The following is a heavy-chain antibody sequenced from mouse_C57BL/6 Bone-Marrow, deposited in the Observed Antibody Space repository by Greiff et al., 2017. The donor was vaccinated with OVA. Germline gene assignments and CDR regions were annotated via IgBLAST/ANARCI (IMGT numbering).Heavy chain of an antibody. CDR2: IWSGGST. CDR3: ARRYYSGYFDV. D-gene: IGHD2-12*01. V-gene: IGHV2-2*01. Sequence: VKLMESGPGLVQPSQSLSITCTVSGFSLTSYGVHWVRQSPGKGLEWLGVIWSGGSTDYNAAFISRLSISKDNSKSQVFFKMNSLQADDTAIYYCARRYYSGYFDVWGTGTTVTVSS. CDR1: GFSLTSYG. J-gene: IGHJ1*03.